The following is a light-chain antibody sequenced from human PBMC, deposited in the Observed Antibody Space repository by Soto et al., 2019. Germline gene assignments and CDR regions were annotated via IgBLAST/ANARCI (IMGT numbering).Light chain of an antibody. V-gene: IGKV1-9*01. Sequence: IRLNLSPSSLSASVGDRVTITCRASQGIDSSFAWYQQKPGKAPKLLIYAASSLQSGVPSRFSGSGSGTDFTLTISSLQPEDFATYYCQQLHDYPITFGQGTRLEIK. J-gene: IGKJ5*01. CDR2: AAS. CDR3: QQLHDYPIT. CDR1: QGIDSS.